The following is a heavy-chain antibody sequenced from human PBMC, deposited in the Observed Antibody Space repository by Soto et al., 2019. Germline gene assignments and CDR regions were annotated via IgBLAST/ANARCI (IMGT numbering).Heavy chain of an antibody. J-gene: IGHJ4*02. CDR2: ISSDGSYA. CDR3: ARAFDSLVPTAY. D-gene: IGHD3-9*01. CDR1: GFPLSPYW. Sequence: GGAPRLSRSAPGFPLSPYWMYLGRPAPGKGLVCVLRISSDGSYASYADSVKGRFTISRDSAKSTLYLQMNSLRAEDTGVYYCARAFDSLVPTAYWGQGTLVTVSS. V-gene: IGHV3-74*01.